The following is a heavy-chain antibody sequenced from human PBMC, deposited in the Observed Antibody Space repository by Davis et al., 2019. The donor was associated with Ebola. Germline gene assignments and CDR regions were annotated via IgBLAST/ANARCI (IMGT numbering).Heavy chain of an antibody. J-gene: IGHJ6*02. CDR1: GGSVSDAGYY. Sequence: MPSETLSLTCTVSGGSVSDAGYYWSWIRQSPGKGLEWIGYMYYSGSTSYNPSLKSRVTMSVDTSKNQFSLKLSSVTAADTAVYYCARGNYGDYIVLYYYNMDVWGQGTTVTVSS. CDR3: ARGNYGDYIVLYYYNMDV. D-gene: IGHD4-17*01. CDR2: MYYSGST. V-gene: IGHV4-61*08.